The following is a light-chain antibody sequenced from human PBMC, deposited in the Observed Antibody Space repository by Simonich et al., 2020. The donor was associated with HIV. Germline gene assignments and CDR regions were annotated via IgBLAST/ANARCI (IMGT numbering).Light chain of an antibody. Sequence: QSALTQPASVSGSPGQSITISCTGTTSDVGDYNYVSWYQQHPGKAPKLMISVVIRRPSGVSNRFSGSKSGNTASLTISGLQAEDEADYYCSSYTGSLVIFGGGTKLTVL. CDR2: VVI. J-gene: IGLJ2*01. CDR3: SSYTGSLVI. CDR1: TSDVGDYNY. V-gene: IGLV2-14*01.